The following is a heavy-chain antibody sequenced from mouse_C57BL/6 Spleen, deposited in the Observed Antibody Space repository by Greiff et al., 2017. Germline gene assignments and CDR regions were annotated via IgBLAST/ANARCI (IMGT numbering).Heavy chain of an antibody. V-gene: IGHV1-80*01. D-gene: IGHD2-2*01. J-gene: IGHJ4*01. CDR1: GYAFSSYW. CDR2: IYPGDGDT. Sequence: VQLQQSGAELVKPGASVKISCKASGYAFSSYWMNWVKQRPGKGLEWIGQIYPGDGDTNYNGKFKGKATLTADKSSSTAYMQLSSLTSEDSAVYFCARRAVTTHYYAMDYWGQGTSVTVSS. CDR3: ARRAVTTHYYAMDY.